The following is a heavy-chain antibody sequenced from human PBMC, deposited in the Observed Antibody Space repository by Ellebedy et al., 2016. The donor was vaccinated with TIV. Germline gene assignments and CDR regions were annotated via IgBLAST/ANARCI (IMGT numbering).Heavy chain of an antibody. CDR2: TYYRSKWYN. V-gene: IGHV6-1*01. J-gene: IGHJ6*02. CDR3: ARDGFVAGTYNYYYGMDV. CDR1: GDSVSSNSAA. D-gene: IGHD6-19*01. Sequence: SQTLSLTCAISGDSVSSNSAAWNWIRQSPSRGLEWLGRTYYRSKWYNDYAVSVKSRITINPDTSKNQFSLQLNSVTPEDTAVYYCARDGFVAGTYNYYYGMDVWGQGTTVTVSS.